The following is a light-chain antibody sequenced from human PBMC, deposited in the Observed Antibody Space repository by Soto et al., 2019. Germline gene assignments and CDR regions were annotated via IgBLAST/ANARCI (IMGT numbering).Light chain of an antibody. J-gene: IGLJ1*01. CDR3: YSTARGGSFV. Sequence: QSARTQPAAVSGSPGQSITISCIGSNSDIGTYNLVSWYRQHPGKVPKLLIYEGSRRPSGISNRFSGSKSGNTASLTISGLQAEDEADYYCYSTARGGSFVFGTGTKVTVL. CDR1: NSDIGTYNL. V-gene: IGLV2-23*01. CDR2: EGS.